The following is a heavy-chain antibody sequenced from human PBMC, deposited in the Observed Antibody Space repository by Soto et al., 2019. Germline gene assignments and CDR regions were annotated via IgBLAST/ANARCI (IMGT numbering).Heavy chain of an antibody. J-gene: IGHJ4*02. Sequence: GGSLRLSCAASGFTFSSYSMNWVRQAPGKGLEWVSSISSSSSYIYYADSGKGRFTISRDNAKNSLYLQMNSLRAEDTAVYYCASANSGYDLLSDYWGQGTLVTVSS. CDR2: ISSSSSYI. CDR3: ASANSGYDLLSDY. D-gene: IGHD5-12*01. V-gene: IGHV3-21*01. CDR1: GFTFSSYS.